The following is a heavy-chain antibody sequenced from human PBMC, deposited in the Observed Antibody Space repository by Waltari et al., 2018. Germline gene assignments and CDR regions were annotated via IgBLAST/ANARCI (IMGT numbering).Heavy chain of an antibody. D-gene: IGHD4-17*01. J-gene: IGHJ3*01. CDR3: AKDGDYSLTEYDAFDV. V-gene: IGHV3-30*02. Sequence: VQLLESGGGVVQPGGSLRLSCAASGFIFSSHGMHWVRQIPGKGLGWVALISFDGKKIFDADSVRGRFTISRDNSNNIVFLQMNSLRPEDSGVYYCAKDGDYSLTEYDAFDVWGQGTVVTVSP. CDR2: ISFDGKKI. CDR1: GFIFSSHG.